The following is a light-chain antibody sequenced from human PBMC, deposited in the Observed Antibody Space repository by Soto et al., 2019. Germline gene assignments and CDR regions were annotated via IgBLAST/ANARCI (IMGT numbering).Light chain of an antibody. Sequence: DIQMTQSPSSLSASVGDRVTITCRTSQSISSNLNWYQQKPGRAPDLLIYAASSLHSGVPSRFSGSASGTHFTLTISSLQPEDSATYYCQQSHRTPRTFGQGTKVEIK. CDR3: QQSHRTPRT. J-gene: IGKJ1*01. CDR2: AAS. CDR1: QSISSN. V-gene: IGKV1-39*01.